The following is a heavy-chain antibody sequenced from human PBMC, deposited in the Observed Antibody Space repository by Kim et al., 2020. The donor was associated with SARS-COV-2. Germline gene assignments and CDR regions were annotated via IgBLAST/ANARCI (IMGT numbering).Heavy chain of an antibody. D-gene: IGHD3-10*01. CDR1: GFTFSSYS. Sequence: GGSLRLSCAASGFTFSSYSMSWVRQAPGKGLDWVANIKQDGSERFYVDSVKGRFTISRDNAKNSLYLQMNSLRAEDTAVYYCARGGYYGPESTPNWFDPWGQGTLVNVS. J-gene: IGHJ5*02. CDR3: ARGGYYGPESTPNWFDP. CDR2: IKQDGSER. V-gene: IGHV3-7*01.